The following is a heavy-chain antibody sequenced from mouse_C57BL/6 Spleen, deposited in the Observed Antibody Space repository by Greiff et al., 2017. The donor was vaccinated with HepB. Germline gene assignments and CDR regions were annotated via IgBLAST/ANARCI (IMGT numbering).Heavy chain of an antibody. CDR3: ATYDYDGHFDY. D-gene: IGHD2-4*01. J-gene: IGHJ2*01. CDR1: GYSFTGYY. CDR2: INPSTGGT. Sequence: EVQLQQSGPELVKPGASVKISCKASGYSFTGYYMNWVKQSPEKSLEWIGEINPSTGGTTYNQKFKAKATLTVDKSSSTAYMQLKSLTSEDSAVYYCATYDYDGHFDYWGQGTTLTVSS. V-gene: IGHV1-42*01.